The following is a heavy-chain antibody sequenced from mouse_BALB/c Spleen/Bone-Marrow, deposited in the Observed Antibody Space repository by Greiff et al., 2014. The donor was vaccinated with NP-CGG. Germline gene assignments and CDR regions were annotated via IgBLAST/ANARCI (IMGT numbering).Heavy chain of an antibody. CDR3: ARSRDFTTGFAY. V-gene: IGHV1-4*01. D-gene: IGHD1-1*01. CDR2: INPSSGYT. CDR1: GYTFTSYT. J-gene: IGHJ3*01. Sequence: VQRVESGAELARPGASVKISCKASGYTFTSYTMHWVKQRPGQGLEWIGYINPSSGYTNYNQKFKDKATLTADKSSSTAYMQLSSLTSEDSAVYYCARSRDFTTGFAYWGQGTLVTVSA.